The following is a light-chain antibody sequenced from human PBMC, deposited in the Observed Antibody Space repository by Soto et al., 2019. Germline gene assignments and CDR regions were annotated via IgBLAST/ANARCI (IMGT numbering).Light chain of an antibody. V-gene: IGKV1-9*01. CDR2: TAS. J-gene: IGKJ1*01. CDR1: PLINGY. Sequence: DIQLTQSPSSLSASLGDRVTISCRASPLINGYLNWYQQKPGKAPRLLIYTASNLQSGVPLRFSGRGSETEFTLTINGLQPDDFATYYCQQYNSFPRTFGQGTKVDIK. CDR3: QQYNSFPRT.